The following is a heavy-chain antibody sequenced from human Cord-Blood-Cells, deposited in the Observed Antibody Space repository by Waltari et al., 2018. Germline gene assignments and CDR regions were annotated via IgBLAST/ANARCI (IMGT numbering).Heavy chain of an antibody. D-gene: IGHD2-21*01. V-gene: IGHV4-34*01. CDR2: IDHSGST. CDR3: ARVRGVVIAIDY. CDR1: GGSFSGYY. Sequence: VQLQQWGAGLLKPSETLSLTCAVYGGSFSGYYWSWIRQPPGKGLEWIGEIDHSGSTNYNPSLKSRVTISVDTSKNQFSLKLSSVTAADTAVYYCARVRGVVIAIDYWGQGTLVTVSS. J-gene: IGHJ4*02.